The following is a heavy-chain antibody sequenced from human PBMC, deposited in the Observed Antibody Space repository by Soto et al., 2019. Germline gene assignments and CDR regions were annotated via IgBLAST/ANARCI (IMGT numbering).Heavy chain of an antibody. CDR1: GFTFSSYA. Sequence: EVQLLESGGGLVQPGGSLRLSCAASGFTFSSYAMSWVRQAPGKGLEWVSAISGSGGSTYYADSVKGRFTISRDNSKNTLYLQMNSLRAEDTAVYYCAKDARGGYCSSTSCPYYYYGMDVWGQGTTVTVSS. CDR2: ISGSGGST. D-gene: IGHD2-2*01. J-gene: IGHJ6*02. V-gene: IGHV3-23*01. CDR3: AKDARGGYCSSTSCPYYYYGMDV.